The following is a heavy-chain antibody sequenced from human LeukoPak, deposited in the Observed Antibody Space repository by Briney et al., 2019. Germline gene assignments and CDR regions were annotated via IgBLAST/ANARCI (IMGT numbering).Heavy chain of an antibody. J-gene: IGHJ5*02. CDR2: INPSGGST. CDR1: LYTFTLYY. D-gene: IGHD5-12*01. CDR3: ARDFGYSGYEGWFDP. Sequence: ASVKVSCKASLYTFTLYYIHWVRQAPGQRLEWMGLINPSGGSTNYAQKFQGRVTMTRDTSTSTVYMELSSLRSEDTAVYYCARDFGYSGYEGWFDPWGQGTLVTVSS. V-gene: IGHV1-46*01.